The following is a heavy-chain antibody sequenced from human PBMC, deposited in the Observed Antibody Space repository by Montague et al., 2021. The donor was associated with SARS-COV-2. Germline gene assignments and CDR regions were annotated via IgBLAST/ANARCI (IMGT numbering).Heavy chain of an antibody. Sequence: SETLSLTCTVSGGSISSFYWSWFRQPPGKGLEWIGYISDSGSTNYNPSLTSRVTMSVDTSKNQFSLKVNSVTAADTAVYYCARHYSGTLPAVYWGQGTPVTVSS. CDR3: ARHYSGTLPAVY. CDR1: GGSISSFY. D-gene: IGHD4-23*01. J-gene: IGHJ4*02. CDR2: ISDSGST. V-gene: IGHV4-59*08.